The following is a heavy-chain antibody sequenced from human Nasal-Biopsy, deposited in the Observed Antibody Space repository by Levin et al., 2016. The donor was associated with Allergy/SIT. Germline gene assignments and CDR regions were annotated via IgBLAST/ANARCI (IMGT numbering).Heavy chain of an antibody. V-gene: IGHV3-13*04. CDR1: GFALRRYD. D-gene: IGHD6-19*01. Sequence: GESLKISCAASGFALRRYDMHWVRQATGKGLEWVSVITSVGVTYYSDSVRGRFTISREIAKNSLHLQMNNLRAGDTAVYYCARVDASGWPDWYFDLWGRGTLVTVSS. CDR3: ARVDASGWPDWYFDL. J-gene: IGHJ2*01. CDR2: ITSVGVT.